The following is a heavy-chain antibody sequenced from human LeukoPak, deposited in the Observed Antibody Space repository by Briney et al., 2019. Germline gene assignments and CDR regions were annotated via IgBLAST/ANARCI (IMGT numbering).Heavy chain of an antibody. CDR3: ARAGVTMIRGVITEYRGDV. Sequence: SQTLSLTCTVSGGSVSSGDYYRSWIRQHPGKGLQWIGHIFYSGNTHYNPSLKSRLNISIDTSKNQFSLRLSSVAAADTAVYYCARAGVTMIRGVITEYRGDVWGQGTTVTVSS. J-gene: IGHJ6*02. CDR1: GGSVSSGDYY. D-gene: IGHD3-10*01. CDR2: IFYSGNT. V-gene: IGHV4-31*03.